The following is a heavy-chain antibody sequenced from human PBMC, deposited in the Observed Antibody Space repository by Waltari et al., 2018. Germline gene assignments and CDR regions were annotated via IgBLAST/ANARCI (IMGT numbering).Heavy chain of an antibody. CDR1: GSSISSGYY. CDR3: ARDRKVNYYDSSGYGY. Sequence: QVQLQESGPGLVKPSETLSLTCAVSGSSISSGYYWGWIRQPPGKGLEWIGSIYHSGSTYYNPSLKSRVTISVDTSKNQFSLKLSSVTAADTAVYYCARDRKVNYYDSSGYGYWGQGTLVTVSS. J-gene: IGHJ4*02. V-gene: IGHV4-38-2*02. D-gene: IGHD3-22*01. CDR2: IYHSGST.